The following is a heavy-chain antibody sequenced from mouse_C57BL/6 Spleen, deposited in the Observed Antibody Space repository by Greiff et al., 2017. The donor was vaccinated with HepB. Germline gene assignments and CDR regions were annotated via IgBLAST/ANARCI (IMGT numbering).Heavy chain of an antibody. D-gene: IGHD4-1*01. CDR3: ARNWDGFFFDY. CDR1: GYTFTSYG. Sequence: VKLQESGAELARPGASVKLSCKASGYTFTSYGISWVKQRTGQGLEWIGEIYPRSGNTYYNEKFKGKATLTADKSSSTAYMELRSLTSEDSAVYFCARNWDGFFFDYWGQGTTLTVSS. V-gene: IGHV1-81*01. J-gene: IGHJ2*01. CDR2: IYPRSGNT.